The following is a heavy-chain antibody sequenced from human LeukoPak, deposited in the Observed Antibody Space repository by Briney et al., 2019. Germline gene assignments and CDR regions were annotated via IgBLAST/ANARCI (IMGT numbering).Heavy chain of an antibody. CDR1: GFTFSSYG. Sequence: GGSLRLSCAASGFTFSSYGMHWVRQAPGKGLEWVAFIRYDGSNKYYADSVKGRFTISRDNSKNTLYLQMNSLRAEDTAVYYCAKDRGLRYFGFAQPPDYWGQGTLVTVSS. CDR3: AKDRGLRYFGFAQPPDY. J-gene: IGHJ4*02. D-gene: IGHD3-9*01. CDR2: IRYDGSNK. V-gene: IGHV3-30*02.